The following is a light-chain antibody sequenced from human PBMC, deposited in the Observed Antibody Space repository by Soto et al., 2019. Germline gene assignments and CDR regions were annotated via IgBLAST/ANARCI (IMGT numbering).Light chain of an antibody. CDR1: QTISSW. J-gene: IGKJ1*01. Sequence: DIQMTQSPATLSGSVGDRVTITCRASQTISSWLAWYQQKPGKAPKLLIYKASTLKSGVPSRFSGSGSGTEFTLTISSLQPEDFASYYCQKYNSAPWTFGQGNNVEIK. CDR2: KAS. CDR3: QKYNSAPWT. V-gene: IGKV1-5*03.